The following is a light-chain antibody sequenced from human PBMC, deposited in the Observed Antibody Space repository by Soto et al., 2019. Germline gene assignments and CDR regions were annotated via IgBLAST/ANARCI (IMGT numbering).Light chain of an antibody. CDR2: GAS. CDR1: RSVSTN. CDR3: QQYNSWPPAIT. V-gene: IGKV3-15*01. Sequence: EIVMTQSPATLSVSPGERVTLSCRASRSVSTNLAWYQQKPGQAPRLLIYGASTRATGLPARFSGSGSETEFTLTISSLQSEDFAVYYCQQYNSWPPAITFGQGTRLEIK. J-gene: IGKJ5*01.